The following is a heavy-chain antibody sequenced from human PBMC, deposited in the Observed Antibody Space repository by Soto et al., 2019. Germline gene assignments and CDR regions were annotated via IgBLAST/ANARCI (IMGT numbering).Heavy chain of an antibody. D-gene: IGHD2-15*01. J-gene: IGHJ6*02. CDR3: ARDGGYCSGGSCYSDGMDV. Sequence: QVQLVESGGGLVKPGGSLRLSCAASGFTFSDSYMSWIRQAPGKGLEWVSYISSSSSYTNYADSVKGRFTISRDNAKNSLYLQMNSLRAEDTAVYYCARDGGYCSGGSCYSDGMDVWGQGTTVTVSS. V-gene: IGHV3-11*06. CDR1: GFTFSDSY. CDR2: ISSSSSYT.